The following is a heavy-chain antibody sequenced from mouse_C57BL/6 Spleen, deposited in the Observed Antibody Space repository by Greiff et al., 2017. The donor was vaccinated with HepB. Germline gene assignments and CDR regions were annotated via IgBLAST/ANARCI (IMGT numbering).Heavy chain of an antibody. J-gene: IGHJ4*01. CDR3: ASITTVVAPMDY. CDR1: GYAFTNYL. V-gene: IGHV1-54*01. Sequence: QVQLQQSGAELVRPGTSVKVSCKASGYAFTNYLIEWVKQRPGQGLEWIGVINPGSGGTNYNEKFKGKATLTADKSSSTAYMQLSSLTSEDSAVYFCASITTVVAPMDYWGQGTSVTVSS. CDR2: INPGSGGT. D-gene: IGHD1-1*01.